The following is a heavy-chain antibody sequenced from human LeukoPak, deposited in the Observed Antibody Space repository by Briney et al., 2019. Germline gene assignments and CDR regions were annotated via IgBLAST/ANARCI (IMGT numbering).Heavy chain of an antibody. Sequence: ASVKVSCKASGYTFTSYGISWVRQAPAQGLEWMGWISAYNGNTNYAQKLQGRVTMTTDTSTSTAYMELRSLRSDDTAVYYCARATYYYDSSGLYYFDYWGQGTLVTVSS. J-gene: IGHJ4*02. CDR2: ISAYNGNT. CDR1: GYTFTSYG. D-gene: IGHD3-22*01. CDR3: ARATYYYDSSGLYYFDY. V-gene: IGHV1-18*01.